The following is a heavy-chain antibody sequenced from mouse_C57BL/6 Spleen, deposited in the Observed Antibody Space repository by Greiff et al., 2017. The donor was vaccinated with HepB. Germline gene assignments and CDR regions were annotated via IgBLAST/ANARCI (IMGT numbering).Heavy chain of an antibody. V-gene: IGHV7-3*01. CDR1: GFTFTDYY. CDR3: ARVVTTDYAMDY. D-gene: IGHD2-2*01. CDR2: IRNKANGYTT. Sequence: EVKVVESGGGLVQPGGSLSLSCAASGFTFTDYYMSWVRQPPGKALEWMGFIRNKANGYTTEYSASVKCRFTISRDNSQSILYLQMNALRAEDSATYYCARVVTTDYAMDYWGQGTSVTVSS. J-gene: IGHJ4*01.